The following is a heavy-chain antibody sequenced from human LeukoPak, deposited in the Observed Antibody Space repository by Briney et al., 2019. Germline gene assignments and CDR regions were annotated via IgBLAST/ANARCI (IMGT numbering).Heavy chain of an antibody. CDR3: AAAVSVY. D-gene: IGHD6-13*01. Sequence: GGSLRLSCAASGFTVSSNYMSWVRQAPGKGLEWVAVISYDGSNKYYADSVKGRFTISRDNSKNTLYLQMNSLRAEDTAVYYCAAAVSVYWGQGTLVTVSS. J-gene: IGHJ4*02. CDR1: GFTVSSNY. CDR2: ISYDGSNK. V-gene: IGHV3-30*03.